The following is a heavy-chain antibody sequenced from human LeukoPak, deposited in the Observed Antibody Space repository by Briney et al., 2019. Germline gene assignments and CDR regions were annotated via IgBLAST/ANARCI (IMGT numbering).Heavy chain of an antibody. V-gene: IGHV1-18*01. Sequence: GASVKVSCKASGYRFTSYGISWVRQAPGQGLEWMGWITTHNGSTHYAQNLQARVTMTIDTATSTAYMELRSLRSDDTAVYYCAREELRLGELSFDYWGQGTPVTVSS. D-gene: IGHD3-16*02. CDR1: GYRFTSYG. J-gene: IGHJ4*02. CDR2: ITTHNGST. CDR3: AREELRLGELSFDY.